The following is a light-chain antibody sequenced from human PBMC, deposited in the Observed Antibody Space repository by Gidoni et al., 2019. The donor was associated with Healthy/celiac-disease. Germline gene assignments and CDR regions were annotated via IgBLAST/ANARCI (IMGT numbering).Light chain of an antibody. Sequence: PSTFSASTGDRVTITCRASQGISSYLAWYQQKPGKAPKLLIYAASTLESGVPSRFSGSGSGTDFTLTISCLQSEDFATYYCQQYYSYPVTFGQGTKLEIK. CDR2: AAS. CDR3: QQYYSYPVT. V-gene: IGKV1-8*01. CDR1: QGISSY. J-gene: IGKJ2*01.